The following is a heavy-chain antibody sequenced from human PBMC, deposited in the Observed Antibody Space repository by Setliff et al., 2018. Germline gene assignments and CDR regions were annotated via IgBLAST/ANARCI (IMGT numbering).Heavy chain of an antibody. CDR3: ARDRREIVGYDAFDI. CDR1: GGSISSYY. J-gene: IGHJ3*02. V-gene: IGHV4-59*01. CDR2: IYYSGST. D-gene: IGHD2-15*01. Sequence: SSETLFLTCTVSGGSISSYYWSWIRQPPGKRLEWIGYIYYSGSTNYNPSLESRVTISVDTSKNQFSLRLNSATAADTAVYFCARDRREIVGYDAFDIWGQGTMVTVSS.